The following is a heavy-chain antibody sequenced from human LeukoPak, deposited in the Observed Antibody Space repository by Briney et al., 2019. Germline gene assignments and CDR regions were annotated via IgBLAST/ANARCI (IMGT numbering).Heavy chain of an antibody. Sequence: ASVKVSCKASGGTFSSYAITWVRQAPGQGLEWMGIINPSGGSTSYAQKFQGRVTMTRDTSTSTVYMELSSLRSEDTAVYYCARFWSGYYRYWGQGTLVTVSS. J-gene: IGHJ4*02. CDR3: ARFWSGYYRY. CDR2: INPSGGST. D-gene: IGHD3-3*01. CDR1: GGTFSSYA. V-gene: IGHV1-46*01.